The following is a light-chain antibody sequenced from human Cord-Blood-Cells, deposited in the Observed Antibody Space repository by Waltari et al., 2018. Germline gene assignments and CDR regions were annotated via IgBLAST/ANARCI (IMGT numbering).Light chain of an antibody. CDR2: GKN. J-gene: IGLJ3*02. V-gene: IGLV3-19*01. Sequence: SSELTQDPAVSVALGQTVRITCQGDSLRSYYASWYQQKPGQAPVLVIYGKNNRPSGLPARLSGSSSGNTASLTITGAQAEDEADYYCNSRDSSGNHWVFGGGTKLTVL. CDR1: SLRSYY. CDR3: NSRDSSGNHWV.